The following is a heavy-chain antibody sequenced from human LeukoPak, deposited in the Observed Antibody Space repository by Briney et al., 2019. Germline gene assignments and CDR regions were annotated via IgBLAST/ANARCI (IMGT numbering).Heavy chain of an antibody. CDR3: ARVNINNWHSCDY. CDR2: IYYSGST. CDR1: GGSINTYY. Sequence: PSETLSLTCTVSGGSINTYYWNWIRQPPGKGLEWIGYIYYSGSTNYNPSLKSRVTISVDTSKNQFSLKLNSVTAADTAVYYCARVNINNWHSCDYWGQGTLVTVSS. J-gene: IGHJ4*02. V-gene: IGHV4-59*12. D-gene: IGHD1-1*01.